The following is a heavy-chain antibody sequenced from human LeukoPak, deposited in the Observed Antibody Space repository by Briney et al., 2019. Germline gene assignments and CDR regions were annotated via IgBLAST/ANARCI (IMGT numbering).Heavy chain of an antibody. Sequence: ASVKVSCKASGYTFTSYDINWVRQATGQGLEWMGWMNPNSGNTGYAQKFQGRVTMTRNTSISTAYMELSSLRSEDTAVYYCARDRGVVAAVPSPFDYWGQGTLVTVSS. D-gene: IGHD6-13*01. CDR2: MNPNSGNT. J-gene: IGHJ4*02. CDR3: ARDRGVVAAVPSPFDY. V-gene: IGHV1-8*01. CDR1: GYTFTSYD.